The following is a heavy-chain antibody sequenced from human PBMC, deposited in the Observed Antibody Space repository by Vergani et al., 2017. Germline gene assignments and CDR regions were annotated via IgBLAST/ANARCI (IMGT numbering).Heavy chain of an antibody. V-gene: IGHV1-69*02. CDR1: GGTFSSYT. J-gene: IGHJ6*02. D-gene: IGHD2-15*01. CDR3: ARAAGRVYCSGGSCYSGNYYYGMDV. CDR2: IIPILGIA. Sequence: QVQLVQSGAEVKKPGSSVKVSCKASGGTFSSYTISWVRKAPGQGLEWMGRIIPILGIANYAQKFQGRVTITADKSTSTAYMELSSLRSEDTAVYYCARAAGRVYCSGGSCYSGNYYYGMDVWGQGTTVTVSS.